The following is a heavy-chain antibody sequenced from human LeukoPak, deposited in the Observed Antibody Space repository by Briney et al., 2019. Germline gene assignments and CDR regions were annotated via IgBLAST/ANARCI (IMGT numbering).Heavy chain of an antibody. CDR3: AKTQYEDWFDP. J-gene: IGHJ5*02. D-gene: IGHD2/OR15-2a*01. CDR1: GGTFSSYA. Sequence: SGKVSCKASGGTFSSYAISWVRQAPGQGLEWMGRIIPIFGTANYAQKFQGRVTITTDESTSTAYMELSSPRSEDTAVYYCAKTQYEDWFDPWGQGTLVTVSS. CDR2: IIPIFGTA. V-gene: IGHV1-69*05.